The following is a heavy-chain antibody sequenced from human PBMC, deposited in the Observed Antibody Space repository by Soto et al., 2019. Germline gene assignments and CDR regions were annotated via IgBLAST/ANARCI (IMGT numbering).Heavy chain of an antibody. Sequence: VHLLESGEGLVQPGGSLRLSCAGSEFRFSNLAMTWFRQAPGKGLEWVSGISGSDGGAYYAESVRGRFTISRDNPKSILYLQMNSLRAEDTAVYYCATGGLHGVTDAGLSYFHSWGQGTLVTVSS. CDR1: EFRFSNLA. CDR3: ATGGLHGVTDAGLSYFHS. D-gene: IGHD3-16*01. V-gene: IGHV3-23*01. CDR2: ISGSDGGA. J-gene: IGHJ4*02.